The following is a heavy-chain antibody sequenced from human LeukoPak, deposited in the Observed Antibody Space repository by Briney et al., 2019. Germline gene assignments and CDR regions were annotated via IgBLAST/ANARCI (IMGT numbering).Heavy chain of an antibody. V-gene: IGHV4-34*01. CDR3: AADSSGYNNAFDI. J-gene: IGHJ3*02. CDR2: IYYSGST. CDR1: GGSFSGYY. D-gene: IGHD3-22*01. Sequence: PSETLSLTCAVYGGSFSGYYWSWIRQPPGKGLEWIGSIYYSGSTYYNPSLKSRVTISVDTSKNQFSLKLSSVTAADTAVYYCAADSSGYNNAFDIWGQGTMVTVSS.